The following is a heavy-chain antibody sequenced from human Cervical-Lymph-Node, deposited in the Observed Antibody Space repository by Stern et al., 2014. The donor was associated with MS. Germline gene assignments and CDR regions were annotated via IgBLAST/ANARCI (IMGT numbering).Heavy chain of an antibody. J-gene: IGHJ6*02. Sequence: QVQLVQSGAEVRKPGDAVKVSCQASGYTFTRYGVAWVRQAPGQGLEWMGWVSEPNENTSDAHQVQGRVTLTTDASTSTAYMELRSLRSDDTAVYYCARTRYSSTIDYYYYGMDVWGQGTAVTVSS. D-gene: IGHD6-19*01. CDR3: ARTRYSSTIDYYYYGMDV. V-gene: IGHV1-18*01. CDR1: GYTFTRYG. CDR2: VSEPNENT.